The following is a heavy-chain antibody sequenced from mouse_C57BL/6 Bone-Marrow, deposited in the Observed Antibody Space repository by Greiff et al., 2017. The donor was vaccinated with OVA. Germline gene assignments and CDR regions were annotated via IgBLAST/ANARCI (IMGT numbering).Heavy chain of an antibody. J-gene: IGHJ2*01. CDR1: GYAFSSYW. V-gene: IGHV1-80*01. Sequence: VQLQQSGAELVKPGASVKISCKASGYAFSSYWMNWVKQRPGKGLEWIGQIYPGDGDTNYNGKFKGKATLTADKSSSTAYMQLSSLTSEDSAVYYCAREGEFITTVVGNYWGQGTTLTVSS. D-gene: IGHD1-1*01. CDR3: AREGEFITTVVGNY. CDR2: IYPGDGDT.